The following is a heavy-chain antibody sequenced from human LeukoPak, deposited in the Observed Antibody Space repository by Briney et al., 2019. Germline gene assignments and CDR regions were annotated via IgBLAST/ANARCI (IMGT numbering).Heavy chain of an antibody. CDR1: GFTVSGNY. Sequence: GGSLRLSCAASGFTVSGNYMSWVRQAPGKGLEWVANINEDGSEKYHVDSVKGRFTSSRDNAKNSVYLQMNSLRAEDTAVYYCARDWWDSSGYFDYWGQGTLVTVSS. J-gene: IGHJ4*02. CDR2: INEDGSEK. CDR3: ARDWWDSSGYFDY. D-gene: IGHD3-22*01. V-gene: IGHV3-7*01.